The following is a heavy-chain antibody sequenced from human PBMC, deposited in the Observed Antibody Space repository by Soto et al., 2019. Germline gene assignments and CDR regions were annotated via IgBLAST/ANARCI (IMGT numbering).Heavy chain of an antibody. CDR3: ARRPLINSAYFGVVTRAFDI. Sequence: QVQLQQWGAGLLKPSETLSLTCAVYGGSFSGYYWSWIRQPPGKGLEWIGEINHSGSTNYNPSLKSRVTISVDTSKNQFSLKLSSVTAADTAVYYCARRPLINSAYFGVVTRAFDIWGQGTMVTLSS. J-gene: IGHJ3*02. D-gene: IGHD3-3*01. CDR1: GGSFSGYY. V-gene: IGHV4-34*01. CDR2: INHSGST.